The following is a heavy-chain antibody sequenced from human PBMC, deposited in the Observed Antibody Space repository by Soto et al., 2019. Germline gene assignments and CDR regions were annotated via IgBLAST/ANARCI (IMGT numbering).Heavy chain of an antibody. Sequence: QLVESGGGLVQPGGSLRLSYAASGFTFSSYWMSWVRQAPGKGLEWVANIKQDGSEKYYVDSVTGRFTISRDNAKNSLYLQMNSLRAEDTAVYYCARDDALRFSGVWGKGTTVTVSS. D-gene: IGHD3-3*01. J-gene: IGHJ6*04. CDR2: IKQDGSEK. CDR3: ARDDALRFSGV. CDR1: GFTFSSYW. V-gene: IGHV3-7*01.